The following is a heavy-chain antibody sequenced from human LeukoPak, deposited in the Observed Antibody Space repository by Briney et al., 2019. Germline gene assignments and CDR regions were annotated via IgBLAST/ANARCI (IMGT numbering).Heavy chain of an antibody. Sequence: GGSLRLSCAASGFTFSGYGMHWVRQAPGKGLEWVAVISYDGSNKHYADSVKGRFTISRDNSKTTLYLQMNSLRVEDTAVYYCAKDLWGADCSSTRCYTGNFDYWGQGTLVTVSS. D-gene: IGHD2-2*02. CDR3: AKDLWGADCSSTRCYTGNFDY. V-gene: IGHV3-30*18. CDR1: GFTFSGYG. CDR2: ISYDGSNK. J-gene: IGHJ4*02.